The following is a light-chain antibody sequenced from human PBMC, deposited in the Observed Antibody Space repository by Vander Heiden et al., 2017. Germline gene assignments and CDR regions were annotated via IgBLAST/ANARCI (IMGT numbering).Light chain of an antibody. CDR1: QSVGGY. V-gene: IGKV3-11*01. Sequence: DIVLSQSLATLSLSPGDRATLSCRASQSVGGYLAWYQQKPGQAPRLLIYDASNRATGIPARFSGSGSGTDFTLTISSLEAEDFAVYYCQQRSNWPPLTFGPGTRVDIK. CDR2: DAS. J-gene: IGKJ3*01. CDR3: QQRSNWPPLT.